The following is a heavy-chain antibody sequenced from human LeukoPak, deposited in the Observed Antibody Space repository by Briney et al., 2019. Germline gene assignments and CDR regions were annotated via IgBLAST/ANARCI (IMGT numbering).Heavy chain of an antibody. CDR1: GYTFTSYY. V-gene: IGHV1-46*01. CDR3: ARDEGYSGPGYWFDP. CDR2: INPSGGST. Sequence: ASVKDSCKASGYTFTSYYMHWVRQAPGQGLEWMGIINPSGGSTSYAQKFQGRVTMTRDTSTSTVYMELSSLRSEDTAVYYCARDEGYSGPGYWFDPWGQGTLVTVSS. D-gene: IGHD5-12*01. J-gene: IGHJ5*02.